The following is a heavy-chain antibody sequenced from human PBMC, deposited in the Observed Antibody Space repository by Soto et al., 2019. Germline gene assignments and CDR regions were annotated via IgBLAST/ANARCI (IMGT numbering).Heavy chain of an antibody. CDR1: GYSFISYW. Sequence: PGESLKISCKGSGYSFISYWIGWVRQMPGKGLEWMGIIYPGDSDTRYSPSFQGQVTISADKSISTAYLQWSSLRASDTAMYYCASCLGYCSGGSCYSCAFDIWGQGTMVTVSS. D-gene: IGHD2-15*01. V-gene: IGHV5-51*01. J-gene: IGHJ3*02. CDR3: ASCLGYCSGGSCYSCAFDI. CDR2: IYPGDSDT.